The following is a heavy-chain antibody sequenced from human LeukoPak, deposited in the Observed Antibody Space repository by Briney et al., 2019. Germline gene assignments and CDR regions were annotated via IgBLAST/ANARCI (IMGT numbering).Heavy chain of an antibody. CDR3: ARDSRLGATGPSFYFDY. CDR2: IIPIFGTA. V-gene: IGHV1-69*05. J-gene: IGHJ4*02. Sequence: ASVKVSCKASGGTFSSYAISRVRQAPGQGLEWMGRIIPIFGTANYAQKFQGRVTITTDESTSTAYMELSSLRSEDTAVYYCARDSRLGATGPSFYFDYWGQGTLVTVSS. CDR1: GGTFSSYA. D-gene: IGHD1-26*01.